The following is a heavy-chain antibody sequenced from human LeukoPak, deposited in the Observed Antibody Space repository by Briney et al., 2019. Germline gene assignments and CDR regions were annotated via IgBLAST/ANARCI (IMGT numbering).Heavy chain of an antibody. CDR1: GGSITSYY. CDR3: ARGEWDLLFDY. D-gene: IGHD1-26*01. CDR2: IFYSGST. V-gene: IGHV4-59*01. J-gene: IGHJ4*02. Sequence: SETLSLTCTVSGGSITSYYWSWIRQPPGKGLEWIGYIFYSGSTNYNPSLKSRVTISVDTSKNQFSLKLSSVTAADTAVYYCARGEWDLLFDYWGQGTLVTVSS.